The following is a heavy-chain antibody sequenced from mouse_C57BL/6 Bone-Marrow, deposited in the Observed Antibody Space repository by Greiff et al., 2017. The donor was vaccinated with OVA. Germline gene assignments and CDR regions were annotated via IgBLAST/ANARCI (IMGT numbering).Heavy chain of an antibody. CDR3: ARHGYYDYDRALYYFDY. J-gene: IGHJ2*01. D-gene: IGHD2-4*01. V-gene: IGHV1-62-2*01. CDR1: GYTFTEYT. CDR2: FYPGSGSI. Sequence: VQLQQSGAELVKPGASVKLSCKASGYTFTEYTIHWVKQRSGQGLEWIGWFYPGSGSIKYNEKFKDKATLTADKSSSTAYMELSRLTSEDSAVYFCARHGYYDYDRALYYFDYWGQGTTLTVSS.